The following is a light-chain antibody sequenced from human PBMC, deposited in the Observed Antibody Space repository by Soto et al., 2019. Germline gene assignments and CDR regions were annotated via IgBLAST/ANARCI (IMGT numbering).Light chain of an antibody. CDR2: AAS. J-gene: IGKJ4*01. CDR1: QILSGTY. CDR3: QHYVSSPLT. V-gene: IGKV3-20*01. Sequence: DIVLTQSPDTLSVSPGESATLSCRASQILSGTYLAWYQQKRGQSPRLLIYAASTRATGVPDRFSGSGSGTDFTLTISRLEPEDFAVYYCQHYVSSPLTFGGGTKVEIK.